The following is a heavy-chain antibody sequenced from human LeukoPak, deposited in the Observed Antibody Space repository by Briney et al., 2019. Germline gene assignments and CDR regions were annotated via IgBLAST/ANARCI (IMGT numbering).Heavy chain of an antibody. CDR2: IKSKTEDGTT. V-gene: IGHV3-15*01. D-gene: IGHD1-26*01. Sequence: PGGSLRLSCAASGFNNVWMSWVRQAPGRGREWVGRIKSKTEDGTTDYAAPVKGRFTISRDDSKSTLYLQMNGLKTEDTAVYYCTSEDQGGFDYWGQGTLVTVSS. CDR1: GFNNVW. CDR3: TSEDQGGFDY. J-gene: IGHJ4*02.